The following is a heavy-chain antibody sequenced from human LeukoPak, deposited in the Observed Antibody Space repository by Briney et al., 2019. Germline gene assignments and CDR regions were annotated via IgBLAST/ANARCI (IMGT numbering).Heavy chain of an antibody. CDR1: TFTCSRYW. CDR3: ARDIGRYFDF. V-gene: IGHV3-7*04. CDR2: IKQDGSEK. D-gene: IGHD3-9*01. J-gene: IGHJ4*02. Sequence: PGGALRLSCAASTFTCSRYWMSWVRQAPGKGLEWVANIKQDGSEKYYVDSVKGRFTISRDNAKNSLFLQMNSLRAEDTAVYYCARDIGRYFDFGGQGTLVTVSS.